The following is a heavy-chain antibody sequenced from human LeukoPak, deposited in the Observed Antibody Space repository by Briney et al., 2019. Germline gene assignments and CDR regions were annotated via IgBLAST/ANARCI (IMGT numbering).Heavy chain of an antibody. J-gene: IGHJ4*02. CDR1: GFTVSSNY. CDR2: IYSGGTT. D-gene: IGHD6-13*01. CDR3: ARDSAHSSSFSY. Sequence: GGSLRLSCAASGFTVSSNYMSWVRQAPGKGLEWASAIYSGGTTYYADSVKGRLTISRDNSKNTLYLQMNSLRAEDTAVYYCARDSAHSSSFSYWGQGTLVAVSS. V-gene: IGHV3-53*01.